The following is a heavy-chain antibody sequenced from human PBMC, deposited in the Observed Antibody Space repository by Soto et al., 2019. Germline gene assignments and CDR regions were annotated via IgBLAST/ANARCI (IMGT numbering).Heavy chain of an antibody. CDR2: IYYSGVT. D-gene: IGHD3-3*02. J-gene: IGHJ5*02. Sequence: SETLSLTCTVSGGSISSYYWSWIRQPPGKGLEWIGYIYYSGVTNYNPSLEGRVTISIDKSKNQFYLDLNSVTAADTAVYYCASPKIAFYNWFDPWGQGALVTVSS. CDR1: GGSISSYY. V-gene: IGHV4-59*08. CDR3: ASPKIAFYNWFDP.